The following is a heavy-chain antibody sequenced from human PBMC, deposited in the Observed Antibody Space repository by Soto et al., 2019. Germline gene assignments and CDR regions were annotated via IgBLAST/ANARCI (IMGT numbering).Heavy chain of an antibody. V-gene: IGHV3-23*01. J-gene: IGHJ4*02. D-gene: IGHD2-2*01. CDR3: ATTGPRTDFDY. Sequence: EVQLLESGGGLVQPGGSLRLSCAASGFTSSSYAMRWVRQAPGKGLEWVSAVSGSGGRTYYADSVKSRFTISRDNSKNTLSLQINSLRAEDTAVYYCATTGPRTDFDYWGQGTLVTVSS. CDR1: GFTSSSYA. CDR2: VSGSGGRT.